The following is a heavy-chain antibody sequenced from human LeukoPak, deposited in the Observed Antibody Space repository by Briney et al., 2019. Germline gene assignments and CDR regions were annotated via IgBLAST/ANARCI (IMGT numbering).Heavy chain of an antibody. Sequence: GGSLRLSCAASGFTFSSYWMSWVRQAPGKGLEWVSAISGSGGSTYYADSVKGRFTISRDNSKNTLYLQMNSLRAEDTAVYYCAKDSQLVRVGYFQHWGQGTLVTVSS. D-gene: IGHD6-13*01. CDR2: ISGSGGST. J-gene: IGHJ1*01. CDR1: GFTFSSYW. V-gene: IGHV3-23*01. CDR3: AKDSQLVRVGYFQH.